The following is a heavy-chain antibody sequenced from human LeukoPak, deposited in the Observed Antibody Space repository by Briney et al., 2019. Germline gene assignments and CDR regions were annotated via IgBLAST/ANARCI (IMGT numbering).Heavy chain of an antibody. CDR2: ISGSGGST. J-gene: IGHJ5*02. V-gene: IGHV3-23*01. CDR3: AKSPGSGLPHNWFDP. CDR1: RFTFSSYA. D-gene: IGHD2-15*01. Sequence: PGGSLRLSCAASRFTFSSYAMSWVRQAPGKGLEWVSAISGSGGSTYYADSVKGRFTISRDNSKNTLYLQMNSLRAEDTAVYYCAKSPGSGLPHNWFDPWGQGTLVTVSS.